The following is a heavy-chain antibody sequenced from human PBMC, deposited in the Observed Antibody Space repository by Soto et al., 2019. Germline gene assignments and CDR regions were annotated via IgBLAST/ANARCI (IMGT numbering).Heavy chain of an antibody. J-gene: IGHJ5*02. CDR3: ALGSDYLFDP. D-gene: IGHD4-17*01. V-gene: IGHV1-69*06. Sequence: QIQLVQSGAEVKKPGSSVKVSCKASGGTFSTYAISWVRQAPGQGLEWMGGIIPMSGRTTYAQQFQDRVTIPADKSTTTAYMELSSLRSEDTAVYYCALGSDYLFDPWGRGTLVTVSS. CDR2: IIPMSGRT. CDR1: GGTFSTYA.